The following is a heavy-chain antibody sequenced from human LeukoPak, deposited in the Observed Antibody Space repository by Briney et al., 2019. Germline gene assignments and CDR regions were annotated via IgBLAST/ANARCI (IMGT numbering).Heavy chain of an antibody. V-gene: IGHV4-39*07. J-gene: IGHJ6*02. CDR2: IYYRGNT. Sequence: SETLSLTCIASGGSITSSSYYWGWIRQPPGKELEWIGTIYYRGNTFYNPSLKSRVSISVDTSKNQFSLNLSSVTAADTAVYYCARSPSYSSGWYGYYYGMDVWGQGTTVTVSS. CDR3: ARSPSYSSGWYGYYYGMDV. CDR1: GGSITSSSYY. D-gene: IGHD6-19*01.